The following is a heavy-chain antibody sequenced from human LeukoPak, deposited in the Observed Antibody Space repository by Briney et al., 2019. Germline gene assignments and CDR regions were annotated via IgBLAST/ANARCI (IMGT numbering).Heavy chain of an antibody. Sequence: SETLSLTCAVSGGSFSGYYWSWIRHPPEKGLEWIGEINHSGSTNYNPSLKRRVTISVDTSKNQFSLKLSSVSAADTAVYYCARRKRSGCSSTSCLLNWFDPWGQGTLVTVSS. CDR1: GGSFSGYY. D-gene: IGHD2-2*01. CDR3: ARRKRSGCSSTSCLLNWFDP. CDR2: INHSGST. V-gene: IGHV4-34*01. J-gene: IGHJ5*02.